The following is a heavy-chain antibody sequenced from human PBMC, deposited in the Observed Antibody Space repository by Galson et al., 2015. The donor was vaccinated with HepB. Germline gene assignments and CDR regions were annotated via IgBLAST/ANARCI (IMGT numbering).Heavy chain of an antibody. CDR3: CGGYYESAGYYSPFEY. J-gene: IGHJ4*02. D-gene: IGHD3-22*01. V-gene: IGHV3-23*01. CDR1: GFTFTNYA. CDR2: VSGSGGST. Sequence: SLRLSCAASGFTFTNYAMSWVRQAPGKGLEWVSAVSGSGGSTYYADSVKGRFTISRDNSKNTLYLQMNSLRAEDTAVYYCCGGYYESAGYYSPFEYWGQGTLVTVAS.